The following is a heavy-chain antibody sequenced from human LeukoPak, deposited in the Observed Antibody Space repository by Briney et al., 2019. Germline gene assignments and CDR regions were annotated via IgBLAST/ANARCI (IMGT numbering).Heavy chain of an antibody. D-gene: IGHD3-22*01. Sequence: ASVKVSCKASGYTFTSYGISWVRQAPGQGLEWMGWISAYNGNTNYAQKLQGRVTVTTDTSTSTAYMELRSLRSDDTAVYYCARAPSITMIVVAIWAFDIWGQGTMVTVSS. V-gene: IGHV1-18*01. CDR3: ARAPSITMIVVAIWAFDI. CDR2: ISAYNGNT. CDR1: GYTFTSYG. J-gene: IGHJ3*02.